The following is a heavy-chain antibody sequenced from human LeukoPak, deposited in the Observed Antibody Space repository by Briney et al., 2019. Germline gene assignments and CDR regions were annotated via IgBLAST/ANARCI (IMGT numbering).Heavy chain of an antibody. J-gene: IGHJ6*03. Sequence: PGGSPRLSCAASGFTFRNYWMSWVRQAPGKGLEWVANIKQDGSERYYVDSVKGRFTISRDNAKNSLYLQMNSLRAEDTAVYYCATYYSERSSYYMDVWGKGTTATVSS. CDR2: IKQDGSER. CDR3: ATYYSERSSYYMDV. D-gene: IGHD3-10*01. V-gene: IGHV3-7*01. CDR1: GFTFRNYW.